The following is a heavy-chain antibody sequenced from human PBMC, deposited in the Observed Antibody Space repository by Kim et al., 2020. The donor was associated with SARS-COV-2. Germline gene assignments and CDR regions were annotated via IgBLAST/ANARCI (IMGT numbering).Heavy chain of an antibody. Sequence: ASVKVSCKASGYTFTSYGISWVRQAPGQGLEWMGWISAYNGNTNYAQKLQGRVTMTTDTSTSTAYMELRSLRSDDTAVYYCARDGTYYDYIWGSYPYNWFDPWGQGTLVTVSS. CDR1: GYTFTSYG. V-gene: IGHV1-18*01. J-gene: IGHJ5*02. CDR2: ISAYNGNT. CDR3: ARDGTYYDYIWGSYPYNWFDP. D-gene: IGHD3-16*02.